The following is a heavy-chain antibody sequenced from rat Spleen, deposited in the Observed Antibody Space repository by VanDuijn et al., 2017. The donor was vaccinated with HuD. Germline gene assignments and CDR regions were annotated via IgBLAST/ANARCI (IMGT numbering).Heavy chain of an antibody. Sequence: EVQLVESGGGLVQPGRSLKLSCAASGFTFSNYFMAWVRQAPTKGRDWVASLSTGGGNTYYRDSVRSRFTISRENAKRTRYLQMDSLRSEDTSTYYCVRKLLAHWGKGILVTVSS. CDR1: GFTFSNYF. J-gene: IGHJ3*01. CDR3: VRKLLAH. CDR2: LSTGGGNT. D-gene: IGHD1-12*01. V-gene: IGHV5S23*01.